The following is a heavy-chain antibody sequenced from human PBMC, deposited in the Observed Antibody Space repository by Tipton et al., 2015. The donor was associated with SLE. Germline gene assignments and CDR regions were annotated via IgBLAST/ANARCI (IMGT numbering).Heavy chain of an antibody. Sequence: TLSLTCTVSGDSISRNSYYWSWIRQPPGKGLEWIGSIFYTGSVHDNPSLTSRVTMSLDTSKSQFSLRLTSVSAADTAMYFCARRVPHRYYFDLWGRGTLVTVSS. CDR1: GDSISRNSYY. CDR2: IFYTGSV. V-gene: IGHV4-61*01. CDR3: ARRVPHRYYFDL. J-gene: IGHJ2*01. D-gene: IGHD1-26*01.